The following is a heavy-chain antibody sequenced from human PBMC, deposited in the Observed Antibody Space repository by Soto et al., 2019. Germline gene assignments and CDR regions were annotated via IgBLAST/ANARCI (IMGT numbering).Heavy chain of an antibody. V-gene: IGHV3-30*03. CDR1: GFTFSSYG. D-gene: IGHD1-26*01. J-gene: IGHJ4*02. CDR2: LSYDGSNK. CDR3: ARSPSSVSYLAYFDY. Sequence: QVQLVESGGGVVEPGRSLRLSCAASGFTFSSYGMHWVREAPGKGLEWVAVLSYDGSNKHYADSVKGRFTISRDNPKNTLYLQMNSLRAEDTAVYYCARSPSSVSYLAYFDYWGQGTLVTVTS.